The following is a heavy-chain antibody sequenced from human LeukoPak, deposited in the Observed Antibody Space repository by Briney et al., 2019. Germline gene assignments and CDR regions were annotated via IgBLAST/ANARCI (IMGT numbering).Heavy chain of an antibody. Sequence: KASETLSLTCTVSGGSISSDIYYWVWIRQPPGKGLEWIGSLYHSGSTYYNPSLKSRVTISVDTSKNQFSLRLSSVTAADTAVYYCAREGGGTYGSVDYWGQGTLVTVSS. J-gene: IGHJ4*02. CDR3: AREGGGTYGSVDY. CDR1: GGSISSDIYY. CDR2: LYHSGST. D-gene: IGHD1-26*01. V-gene: IGHV4-39*07.